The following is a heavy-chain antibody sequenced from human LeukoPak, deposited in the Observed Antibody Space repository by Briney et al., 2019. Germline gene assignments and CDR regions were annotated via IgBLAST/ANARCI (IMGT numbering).Heavy chain of an antibody. CDR2: TYYRSKWYN. D-gene: IGHD6-13*01. Sequence: PSQTLSLTCAISGDSVSSNSAAWHWIRQSPSRGLEWLGRTYYRSKWYNDYAVSVKSRITINADTSKDQFSLQLNSVTPEDTAVCYCARKVATAGKGNFDYWGQGTLVTVSS. J-gene: IGHJ4*02. V-gene: IGHV6-1*01. CDR1: GDSVSSNSAA. CDR3: ARKVATAGKGNFDY.